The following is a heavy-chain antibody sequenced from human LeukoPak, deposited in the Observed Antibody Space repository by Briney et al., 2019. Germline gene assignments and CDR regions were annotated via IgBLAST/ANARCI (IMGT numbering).Heavy chain of an antibody. CDR2: IKDDGSHT. D-gene: IGHD6-25*01. CDR3: ARGSGIITGIEE. J-gene: IGHJ4*02. V-gene: IGHV3-74*01. CDR1: GFTFSSHW. Sequence: PGGSLRLSCAASGFTFSSHWMHWVRQAPGEGLVWVSRIKDDGSHTNYADSVKGRFTISRDNAKNTLSLQMNSLRAEETAVYYCARGSGIITGIEEWGQRTLVTVSS.